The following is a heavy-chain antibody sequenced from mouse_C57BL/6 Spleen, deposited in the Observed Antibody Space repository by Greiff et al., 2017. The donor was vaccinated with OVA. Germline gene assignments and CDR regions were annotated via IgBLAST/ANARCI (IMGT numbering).Heavy chain of an antibody. D-gene: IGHD6-1*01. V-gene: IGHV1-15*01. CDR3: TRQPFDV. CDR2: IDPETGGT. J-gene: IGHJ1*03. Sequence: QVQLQQSGAELVRPGASVTLSCKASGYTFTDYEMHWVKQTPVHGLEWIGAIDPETGGTAYNQKFKGQAILTADKSSSTAYMELRSLTSEDSAVYYCTRQPFDVWGTGTTVTVSS. CDR1: GYTFTDYE.